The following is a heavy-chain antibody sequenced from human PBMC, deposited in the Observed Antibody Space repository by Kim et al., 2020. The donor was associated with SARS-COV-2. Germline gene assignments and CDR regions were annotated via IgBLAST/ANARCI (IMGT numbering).Heavy chain of an antibody. CDR1: GFTFSSYE. D-gene: IGHD3-10*01. CDR2: ISSSGSTI. Sequence: GGSLRLSCAASGFTFSSYEMNWVRQAPGKGLEWVSYISSSGSTIYYADSVKGRFTISRDNAKNSLYLQMNSLRAEDTAGYYCARSRYYGSGTSPHYYYCMDVWGQGTTVTVSS. V-gene: IGHV3-48*03. CDR3: ARSRYYGSGTSPHYYYCMDV. J-gene: IGHJ6*02.